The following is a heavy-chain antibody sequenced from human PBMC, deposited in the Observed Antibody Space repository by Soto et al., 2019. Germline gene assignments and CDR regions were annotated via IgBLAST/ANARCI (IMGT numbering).Heavy chain of an antibody. V-gene: IGHV1-69*06. J-gene: IGHJ3*02. CDR2: TVPVFNAP. CDR3: ARGVFGSGNYLTGPSAFDI. D-gene: IGHD3-10*01. CDR1: GGTLSDHG. Sequence: QVQLEQSGAEVKRPGSSVRVSCKASGGTLSDHGVSWLRQAPGQGLEWVGGTVPVFNAPNYAQKFQGRVTIAADKAPNVAYMELTSLRSADTAFYYCARGVFGSGNYLTGPSAFDIWGQGTMVIVSS.